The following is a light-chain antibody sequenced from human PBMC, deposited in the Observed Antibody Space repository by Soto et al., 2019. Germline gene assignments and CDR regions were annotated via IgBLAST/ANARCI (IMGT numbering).Light chain of an antibody. CDR3: SSYTSSSTPYV. CDR2: EVS. V-gene: IGLV2-14*01. CDR1: SSDVGGYNY. J-gene: IGLJ1*01. Sequence: QSALTQPASVSGSPGQSITISCTGTSSDVGGYNYVSWYQQHPGKAPKLMIYEVSNRPSGVSNRFSGSKSGNTASLTISGLQAEDEADYYCSSYTSSSTPYVFGTGTKLHRP.